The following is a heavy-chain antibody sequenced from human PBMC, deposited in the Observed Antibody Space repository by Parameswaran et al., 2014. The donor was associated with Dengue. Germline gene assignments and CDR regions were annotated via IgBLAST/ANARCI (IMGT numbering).Heavy chain of an antibody. Sequence: VKVSCKASGYTFTSYYMHWVRQAPGQGLEWMGIINPSGGSTSYAQKFQGRVTMTRDTSTSTVYMELSSLRSEDTAVYYCAREGVSGSYYRAFDIWGQGTMVTVSS. D-gene: IGHD1-26*01. J-gene: IGHJ3*02. CDR3: AREGVSGSYYRAFDI. V-gene: IGHV1-46*01. CDR1: GYTFTSYY. CDR2: INPSGGST.